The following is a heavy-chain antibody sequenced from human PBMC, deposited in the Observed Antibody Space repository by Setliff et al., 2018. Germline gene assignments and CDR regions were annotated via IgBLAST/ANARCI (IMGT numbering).Heavy chain of an antibody. Sequence: SVKVSCKASGGTFNTYAISWVRQAPGQGLEWMGGIIPIFGTTNYAQKFQGTVTITADESTSTAYMELSSLRSEDTAVYYCARDFLGIHIDHGNALDDYWGQGTLVTVSS. CDR1: GGTFNTYA. D-gene: IGHD4-17*01. J-gene: IGHJ4*02. CDR2: IIPIFGTT. V-gene: IGHV1-69*13. CDR3: ARDFLGIHIDHGNALDDY.